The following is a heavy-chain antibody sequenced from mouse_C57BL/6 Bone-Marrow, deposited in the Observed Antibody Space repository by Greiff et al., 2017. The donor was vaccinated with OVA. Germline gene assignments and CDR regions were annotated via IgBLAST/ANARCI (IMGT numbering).Heavy chain of an antibody. J-gene: IGHJ3*01. V-gene: IGHV1-81*01. Sequence: QVQLKQSGAELARPGASVKLSCKASGYTFTSYGISWVKQRTGQGLEWIGEIYPRSGNTYYNEKFKGKATLTADKSSSTAYMELRSLTSEDSAVYFCARPYYGNYFAYWGQGTLVTVSA. D-gene: IGHD2-10*01. CDR3: ARPYYGNYFAY. CDR2: IYPRSGNT. CDR1: GYTFTSYG.